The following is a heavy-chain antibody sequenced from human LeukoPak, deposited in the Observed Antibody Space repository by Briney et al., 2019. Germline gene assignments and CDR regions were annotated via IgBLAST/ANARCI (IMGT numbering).Heavy chain of an antibody. J-gene: IGHJ3*02. Sequence: GASVKVSCKASGYTFTSYYMHWVRQAPGQGLEWMGIINPSGGSTSYAQKFQGRVTMTRGTSTSTVYMELSSLRSDDTAVYYCARDGAAFFRSFGELVGNAFDIWGQGTMVTVSS. V-gene: IGHV1-46*01. CDR2: INPSGGST. D-gene: IGHD3-10*01. CDR1: GYTFTSYY. CDR3: ARDGAAFFRSFGELVGNAFDI.